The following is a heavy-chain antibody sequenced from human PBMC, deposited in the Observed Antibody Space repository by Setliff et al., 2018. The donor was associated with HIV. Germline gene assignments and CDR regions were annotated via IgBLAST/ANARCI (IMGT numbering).Heavy chain of an antibody. CDR2: IDPNNGVT. V-gene: IGHV1-2*04. J-gene: IGHJ2*01. Sequence: ASVKVSCKASGYMFTAYHVHWVRRAPGRGLEWMGNIDPNNGVTRSARNFQGWVTMTRDTSISTAYMELSRLRSDDTAVYYCAKVRDYGSGSYYNWYFDLWGRGTRVTVSS. CDR3: AKVRDYGSGSYYNWYFDL. D-gene: IGHD3-10*01. CDR1: GYMFTAYH.